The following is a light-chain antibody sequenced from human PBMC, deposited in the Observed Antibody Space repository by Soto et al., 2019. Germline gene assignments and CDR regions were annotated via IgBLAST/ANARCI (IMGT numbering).Light chain of an antibody. V-gene: IGLV2-14*01. CDR1: SSDVGGYNY. Sequence: QSALTQPASVSGSPGQSITISCTGTSSDVGGYNYVSWYQQHPGKAPKLMIYDVSNRPSGVSNRFSGSKSGNTASLTISGLQAEDEADYYCGSYTSSRIRVFGGGTKLTVL. CDR3: GSYTSSRIRV. J-gene: IGLJ2*01. CDR2: DVS.